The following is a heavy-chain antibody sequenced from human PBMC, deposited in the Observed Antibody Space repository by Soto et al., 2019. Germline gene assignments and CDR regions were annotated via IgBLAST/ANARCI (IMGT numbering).Heavy chain of an antibody. CDR1: GGSFSGYY. V-gene: IGHV4-34*01. J-gene: IGHJ4*02. CDR2: INHSGST. D-gene: IGHD6-13*01. CDR3: ARDLAAVPRAFDY. Sequence: SETLSLTCAVYGGSFSGYYWSWIRQPPRKGLEWIGEINHSGSTNYNPSLKSRVTISVDTSKTQFSLNLRSVTAADTAVYYCARDLAAVPRAFDYWGRGTLVTVSS.